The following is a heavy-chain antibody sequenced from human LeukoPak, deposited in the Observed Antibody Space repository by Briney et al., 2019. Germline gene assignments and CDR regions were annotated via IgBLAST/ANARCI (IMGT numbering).Heavy chain of an antibody. CDR1: GFTFDDYA. D-gene: IGHD4-17*01. CDR3: AFLDGDPFDY. CDR2: ISWNSGSI. J-gene: IGHJ4*02. Sequence: AGGSLRLSCAASGFTFDDYAMHWVRQAPGKGLEWVSGISWNSGSIGYADSVKGRFTISRDNAKNSLYLQMNSLRAEDTALYCCAFLDGDPFDYWGQGTLVTVSS. V-gene: IGHV3-9*01.